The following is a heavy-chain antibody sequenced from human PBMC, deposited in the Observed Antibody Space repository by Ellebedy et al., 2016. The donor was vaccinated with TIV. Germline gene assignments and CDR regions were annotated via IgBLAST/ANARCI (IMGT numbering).Heavy chain of an antibody. J-gene: IGHJ6*02. CDR3: ASSTVVTPIDPYYYYYGMDV. Sequence: SETLSLXXTVSGGSISSYYWSWIRQPAGKGLEWIGRIYTSGSTNYNPSLKSRVTMSVDTSKNQFSLKLSSVTAADTAVYYCASSTVVTPIDPYYYYYGMDVWGQGTTVTVSS. V-gene: IGHV4-4*07. CDR1: GGSISSYY. CDR2: IYTSGST. D-gene: IGHD4-23*01.